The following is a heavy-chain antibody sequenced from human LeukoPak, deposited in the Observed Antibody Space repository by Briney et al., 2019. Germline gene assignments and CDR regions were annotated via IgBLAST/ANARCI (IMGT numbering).Heavy chain of an antibody. CDR2: INHSGST. CDR1: GGSFSGYY. Sequence: SGTLSLTCAVYGGSFSGYYWSWIRQPPGKGLEWIGEINHSGSTNYNPSLKSRVTISVDTSKNQFSLKLSSVTAADTAVYYCAGRLGTVEYSSSPSWGQGTLVTVSS. D-gene: IGHD6-6*01. CDR3: AGRLGTVEYSSSPS. V-gene: IGHV4-34*01. J-gene: IGHJ4*02.